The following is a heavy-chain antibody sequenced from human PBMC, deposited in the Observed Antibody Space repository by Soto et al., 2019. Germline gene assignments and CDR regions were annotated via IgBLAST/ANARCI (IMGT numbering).Heavy chain of an antibody. V-gene: IGHV1-69*13. CDR1: GGTFSSYA. J-gene: IGHJ4*02. D-gene: IGHD1-26*01. Sequence: ASVKVSCKASGGTFSSYAISWVRQAPGQGLEWMGGIIPIFGTANYAQKFQGRVTITADESTSTAYMELSSLRPEDTAVYYCARGDSGSYYWEAPFDYWGQGTLVTVSS. CDR2: IIPIFGTA. CDR3: ARGDSGSYYWEAPFDY.